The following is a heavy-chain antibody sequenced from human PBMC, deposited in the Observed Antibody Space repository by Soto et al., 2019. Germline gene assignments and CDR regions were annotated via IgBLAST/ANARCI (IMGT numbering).Heavy chain of an antibody. J-gene: IGHJ4*02. Sequence: QVQLQESGPGLVKPSQTLSLTCTVSGGSIRSGGYYWSWIRQHPGKGLEWIGYIYYSGSTSYNPSLKSRVTISVDTSKNPFSLKLSSVTAADTAVYYCARERASSGSYSFDYWGQGTLVTVSS. V-gene: IGHV4-31*03. CDR2: IYYSGST. D-gene: IGHD3-22*01. CDR3: ARERASSGSYSFDY. CDR1: GGSIRSGGYY.